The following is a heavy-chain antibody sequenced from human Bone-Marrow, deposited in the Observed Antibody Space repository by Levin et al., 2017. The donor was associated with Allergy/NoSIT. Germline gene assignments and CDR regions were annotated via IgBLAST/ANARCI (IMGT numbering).Heavy chain of an antibody. V-gene: IGHV3-33*01. D-gene: IGHD6-13*01. J-gene: IGHJ4*02. CDR3: ARYIAAAGYFDY. CDR2: IWYDGSNK. CDR1: GFTFSSYG. Sequence: SCAASGFTFSSYGMHWVRQAPGKGLEWVAVIWYDGSNKYYADSVKGRFTISRDNSKNTLYLQMNSLRAEDTAVYYCARYIAAAGYFDYWGQGTLVTVSS.